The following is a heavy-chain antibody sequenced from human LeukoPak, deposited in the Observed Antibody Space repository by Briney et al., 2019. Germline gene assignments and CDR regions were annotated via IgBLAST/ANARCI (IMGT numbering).Heavy chain of an antibody. CDR3: ARVRWLSNRGGSYYFDY. CDR1: GFTFRIYA. J-gene: IGHJ4*02. D-gene: IGHD3-9*01. Sequence: QPGGSLRLSCAASGFTFRIYAIHWVRQAPGKGLEWVSFISYDGATKYYADSVKGRFTISRDNSKDTLYLQMNSLRAEDTAVYYCARVRWLSNRGGSYYFDYWGQGTLVTVSS. CDR2: ISYDGATK. V-gene: IGHV3-30-3*01.